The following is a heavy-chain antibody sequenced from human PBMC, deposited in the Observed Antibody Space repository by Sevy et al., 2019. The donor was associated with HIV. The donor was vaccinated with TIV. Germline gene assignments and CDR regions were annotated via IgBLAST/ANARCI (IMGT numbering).Heavy chain of an antibody. CDR2: IYTSGST. J-gene: IGHJ4*02. CDR1: GGSISSYY. Sequence: SETLSLTCTVSGGSISSYYWSWIRQPAGKGLEWIGRIYTSGSTNYNPSLKSRVTMSVDTSKNQFSLKLSSVTAADTAVYYCARDQRWLQFRYFDYWGQGTLVTVSS. CDR3: ARDQRWLQFRYFDY. D-gene: IGHD5-12*01. V-gene: IGHV4-4*07.